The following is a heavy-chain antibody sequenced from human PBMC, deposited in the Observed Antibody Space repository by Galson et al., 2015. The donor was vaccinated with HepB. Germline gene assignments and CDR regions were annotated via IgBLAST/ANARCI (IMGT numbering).Heavy chain of an antibody. D-gene: IGHD6-13*01. V-gene: IGHV6-1*01. J-gene: IGHJ4*02. Sequence: CAISGDSVSSNSAAWNWVRQSPSRGLEWLGRTYYRSRRYYDYAVSVKSRITINPDTSKNQFSLQLNSVSPEDTAVYYCARAGAGYSSSWPFDYWGQGTLVTVSS. CDR3: ARAGAGYSSSWPFDY. CDR2: TYYRSRRYY. CDR1: GDSVSSNSAA.